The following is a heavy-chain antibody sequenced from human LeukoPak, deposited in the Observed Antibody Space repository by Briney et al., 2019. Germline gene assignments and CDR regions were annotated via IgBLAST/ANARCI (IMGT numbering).Heavy chain of an antibody. J-gene: IGHJ4*02. D-gene: IGHD6-6*01. CDR3: ASAQLVGGVDY. Sequence: SETLSLTCTVSGGSISSGGYYWSWIRQHPGQGLEWIGYIYYSGSTYYNPSLKSRVTISVDTSKNQFSLKLSSVTAADTAVYYCASAQLVGGVDYWGQGTLVTVSS. V-gene: IGHV4-31*03. CDR1: GGSISSGGYY. CDR2: IYYSGST.